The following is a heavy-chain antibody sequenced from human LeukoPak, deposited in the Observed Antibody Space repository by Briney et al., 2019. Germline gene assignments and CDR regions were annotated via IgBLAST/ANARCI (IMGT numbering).Heavy chain of an antibody. CDR3: ARDKGDYDTSGSLFVF. Sequence: TGGSLRLSCAASGFTFSRYWMSWVRQFPRKGLEWVANIKQDGSEKYYVDSVKGRFTISRDNAKNSLYLQMNNLRAEDTAVYYCARDKGDYDTSGSLFVFGGQGTLVTVSS. CDR2: IKQDGSEK. CDR1: GFTFSRYW. V-gene: IGHV3-7*03. J-gene: IGHJ4*02. D-gene: IGHD3-22*01.